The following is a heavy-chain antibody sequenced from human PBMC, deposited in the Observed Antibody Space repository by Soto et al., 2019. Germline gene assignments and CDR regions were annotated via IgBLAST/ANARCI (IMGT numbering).Heavy chain of an antibody. D-gene: IGHD3-3*01. CDR3: ARDQDFWSRYGSDGWDYYGMDV. CDR1: GFTFSSYG. CDR2: INSDGSST. V-gene: IGHV3-74*01. Sequence: GGSLRLSCAASGFTFSSYGMHWVRQAPGKGLVWVSRINSDGSSTSYADSVKGRFTISRDNAKNTLYLQMNSLRAEDTAVYYCARDQDFWSRYGSDGWDYYGMDVWGQGTTVTASS. J-gene: IGHJ6*02.